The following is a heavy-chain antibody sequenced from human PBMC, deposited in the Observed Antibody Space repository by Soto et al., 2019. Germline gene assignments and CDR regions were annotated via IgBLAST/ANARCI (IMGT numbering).Heavy chain of an antibody. D-gene: IGHD3-10*01. CDR2: ISDGGDLT. CDR1: GFAFSSHP. Sequence: GGSLRLSCAASGFAFSSHPTSGVRQAPEKGLEWVAGISDGGDLTYNADSVRGRFTISRDNSRNTLYLQMNSLRAEDTAVYYCARRVIGSSRAFDIWGQGTMVTVSS. J-gene: IGHJ3*02. CDR3: ARRVIGSSRAFDI. V-gene: IGHV3-23*01.